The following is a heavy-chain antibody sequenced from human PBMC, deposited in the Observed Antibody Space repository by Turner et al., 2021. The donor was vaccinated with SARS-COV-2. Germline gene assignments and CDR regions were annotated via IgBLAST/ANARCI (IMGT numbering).Heavy chain of an antibody. CDR2: IRSSSSYI. CDR1: GFPFSSYS. J-gene: IGHJ3*02. V-gene: IGHV3-21*01. D-gene: IGHD3-22*01. CDR3: ARDVPTYYYVSSGYYTDAFDI. Sequence: VQLVESGGGLVKPGGSLRLSRAASGFPFSSYSMNWVRQAPGKGLEWVSCIRSSSSYIYYADSVKGRFTIPRDNAKNSLYLQMNSLRAEDTAVYYCARDVPTYYYVSSGYYTDAFDIWGQGTMVTVSS.